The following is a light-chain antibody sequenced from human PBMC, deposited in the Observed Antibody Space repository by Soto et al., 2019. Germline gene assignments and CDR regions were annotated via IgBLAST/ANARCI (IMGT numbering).Light chain of an antibody. V-gene: IGLV7-43*01. J-gene: IGLJ2*01. Sequence: QAVVTQEPSLTVSPGGTVTLTCATSTGAVTSGYYPNWFQQKPGRAPRALIYSTNNKYSWTPARFSGSLLGGKAALTLSGVRPEEEADYTSRLNYGGRWGVLGGGTK. CDR3: RLNYGGRWGV. CDR2: STN. CDR1: TGAVTSGYY.